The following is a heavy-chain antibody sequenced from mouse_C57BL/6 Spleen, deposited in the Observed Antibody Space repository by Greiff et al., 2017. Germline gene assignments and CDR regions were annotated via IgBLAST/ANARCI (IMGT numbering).Heavy chain of an antibody. CDR1: GFTFSDYY. Sequence: DVHLVESEGGLVQPGSSMKLSCTASGFTFSDYYMAWVRQVPEKGLEWVANINYDGSSTYYLDSLKSRFIISRDNAKNILYLQMSSLKSEDTATYYCARDSNYEYFDVWGTGTTVTVSS. CDR2: INYDGSST. D-gene: IGHD2-5*01. J-gene: IGHJ1*03. CDR3: ARDSNYEYFDV. V-gene: IGHV5-16*01.